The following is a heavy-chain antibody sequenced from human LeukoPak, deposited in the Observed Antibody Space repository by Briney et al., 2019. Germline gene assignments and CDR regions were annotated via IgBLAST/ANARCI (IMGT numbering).Heavy chain of an antibody. Sequence: QPGGSLRLSCAASGFTFSSYSMNWVRQAPGKGLEWVSYVSSTSGTIFYADSVKGRFTISRDNAKNSLFLQMKSLRAEDTAVYYCARPLGATSFGGFDYWGQGTLVTVSS. CDR1: GFTFSSYS. CDR3: ARPLGATSFGGFDY. J-gene: IGHJ4*02. V-gene: IGHV3-48*04. D-gene: IGHD1-26*01. CDR2: VSSTSGTI.